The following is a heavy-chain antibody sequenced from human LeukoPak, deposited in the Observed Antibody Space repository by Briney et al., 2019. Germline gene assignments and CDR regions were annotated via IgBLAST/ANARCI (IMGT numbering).Heavy chain of an antibody. Sequence: GGSIXSYXXSWIRQPAGKGLXWVGRIYTSGSTNYNPSLKSRVNISVDTSKKQFSLKLRSVDAAGTGVYYCARDLTYSSGWYYYYYYYMDVWGKGTTVTVSS. CDR2: IYTSGST. D-gene: IGHD6-19*01. V-gene: IGHV4-4*07. CDR1: GGSIXSYX. CDR3: ARDLTYSSGWYYYYYYYMDV. J-gene: IGHJ6*03.